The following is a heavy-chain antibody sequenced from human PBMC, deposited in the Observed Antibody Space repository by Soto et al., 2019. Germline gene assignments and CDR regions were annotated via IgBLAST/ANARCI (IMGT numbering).Heavy chain of an antibody. CDR3: ASNYGPHTKYYYYYYLDV. CDR2: IYYSGST. CDR1: GGSISSSSYY. Sequence: SETLSLTCTVSGGSISSSSYYWGWIRQPPGKGLEWIGSIYYSGSTYYNPSLKSRVTISVDTSKNQFSLKLSSVTAADTAVYYCASNYGPHTKYYYYYYLDVWGKGTTVTVSS. D-gene: IGHD4-17*01. V-gene: IGHV4-39*07. J-gene: IGHJ6*03.